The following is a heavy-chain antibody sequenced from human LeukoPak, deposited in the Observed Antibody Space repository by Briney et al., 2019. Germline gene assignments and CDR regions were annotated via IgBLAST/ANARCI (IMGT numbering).Heavy chain of an antibody. J-gene: IGHJ4*02. CDR3: ARGDIVATMDTGGDY. CDR1: GYTFTGYY. D-gene: IGHD5-12*01. Sequence: ASVKVSCKASGYTFTGYYMHWVRQAPGQGLEWMGWINPNSGGTNYAQKFQGRVTMTRDTSISTAYMELSRLRSDDTAAYYCARGDIVATMDTGGDYWGQGTLVTVSS. CDR2: INPNSGGT. V-gene: IGHV1-2*02.